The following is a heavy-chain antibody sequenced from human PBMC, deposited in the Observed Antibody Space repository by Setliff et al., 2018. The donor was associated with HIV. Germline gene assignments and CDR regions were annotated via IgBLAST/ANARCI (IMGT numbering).Heavy chain of an antibody. J-gene: IGHJ4*02. D-gene: IGHD2-21*02. Sequence: LSLTCAVYGGSFSGYYWSWIRQPPGKGLEWLAYVYYSGSTNYNPSLKSRVTISVDTSKNHFSLRLNSLTAAVTAVYYCATFPTTVTALGSNYWGQGTLVTSPQ. CDR2: VYYSGST. CDR3: ATFPTTVTALGSNY. V-gene: IGHV4-34*11. CDR1: GGSFSGYY.